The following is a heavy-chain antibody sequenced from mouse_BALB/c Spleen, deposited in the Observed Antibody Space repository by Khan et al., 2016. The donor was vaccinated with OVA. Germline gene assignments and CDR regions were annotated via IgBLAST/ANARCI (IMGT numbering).Heavy chain of an antibody. CDR2: IWSDGKT. V-gene: IGHV2-6*02. CDR1: GFSLTSYG. D-gene: IGHD2-4*01. CDR3: ARNTHMITTVKDY. J-gene: IGHJ4*01. Sequence: QVQLKESGPGLVAPSQSLSITCTVSGFSLTSYGVHWVRQPPGKGLEWLVVIWSDGKTTYNSTLKSRLSISKDNSKSQVFLKMNSLQTDDTAMYYCARNTHMITTVKDYWGQGTSVTVSS.